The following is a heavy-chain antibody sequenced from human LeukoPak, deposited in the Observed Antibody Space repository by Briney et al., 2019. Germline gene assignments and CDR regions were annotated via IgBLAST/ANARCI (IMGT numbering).Heavy chain of an antibody. CDR3: ARYTAMVAFHAHGFDI. J-gene: IGHJ3*02. Sequence: SETLSLTCTVSGGSISSYYWSWIRQLPGKGLEWIGYIYYSGSTNYNPSLKSRVTISVDTSKNQFSLKLRSVTAADTAVYYCARYTAMVAFHAHGFDIWGKGAMVTVS. D-gene: IGHD5-18*01. CDR1: GGSISSYY. CDR2: IYYSGST. V-gene: IGHV4-59*01.